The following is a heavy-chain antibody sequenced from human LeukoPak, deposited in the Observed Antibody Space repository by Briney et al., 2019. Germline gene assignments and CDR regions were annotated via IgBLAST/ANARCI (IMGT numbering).Heavy chain of an antibody. J-gene: IGHJ4*02. Sequence: WGSLRLSCAASGFTFSSYSINWVRQVPGKGLEWVSSISSSSSYIYYADSVKGRFTISRDNAKNSLYLQMNSLRAEDTAVYYCARDSPSRYSGYWGQGTLVTVSS. CDR2: ISSSSSYI. D-gene: IGHD3-3*01. CDR1: GFTFSSYS. CDR3: ARDSPSRYSGY. V-gene: IGHV3-21*01.